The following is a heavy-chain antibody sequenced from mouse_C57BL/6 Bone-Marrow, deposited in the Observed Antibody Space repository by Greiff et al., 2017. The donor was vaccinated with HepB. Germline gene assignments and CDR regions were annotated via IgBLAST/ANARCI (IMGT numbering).Heavy chain of an antibody. V-gene: IGHV5-4*03. D-gene: IGHD1-1*01. Sequence: EVKVVESGGGLVKPGGSLKLSCAASGFTFSSYAMSWVRQTPEKRLEWVATISDGGSYTYYPDNVKGRFTISRDNAKNNLYLQMSHLKSEDTAMYYCARGVITTVVAPEGYAMDYWGQGTSVTVSS. CDR3: ARGVITTVVAPEGYAMDY. CDR2: ISDGGSYT. CDR1: GFTFSSYA. J-gene: IGHJ4*01.